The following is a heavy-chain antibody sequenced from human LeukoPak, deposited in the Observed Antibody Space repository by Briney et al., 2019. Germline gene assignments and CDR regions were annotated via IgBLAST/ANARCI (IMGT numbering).Heavy chain of an antibody. CDR1: GGSFSGYY. CDR3: ARGSFYYYDSKRGVFDY. V-gene: IGHV4-34*01. D-gene: IGHD3-22*01. CDR2: INHSGST. Sequence: TSGTLSLTCAVYGGSFSGYYWNWVRQPPGKGLEWIGEINHSGSTNYNPSLKSRVTISVDTSKNQFSLKLSSVTAADTAVYYCARGSFYYYDSKRGVFDYWGQGTLVTVSS. J-gene: IGHJ4*02.